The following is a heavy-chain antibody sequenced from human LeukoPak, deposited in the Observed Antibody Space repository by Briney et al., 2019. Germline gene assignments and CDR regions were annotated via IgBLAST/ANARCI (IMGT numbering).Heavy chain of an antibody. Sequence: GASVKVSCKASGHTFTSYYVHWVRQAPGQGLEWMGIINPSGGTTSYAQKFQGRVTMTRDTSTSTVYMELSSLRSEDTAVYYCARELLGYCSSTSCPRGRFAPWGQGTLVTVSS. CDR1: GHTFTSYY. D-gene: IGHD2-2*01. CDR3: ARELLGYCSSTSCPRGRFAP. CDR2: INPSGGTT. V-gene: IGHV1-46*01. J-gene: IGHJ5*02.